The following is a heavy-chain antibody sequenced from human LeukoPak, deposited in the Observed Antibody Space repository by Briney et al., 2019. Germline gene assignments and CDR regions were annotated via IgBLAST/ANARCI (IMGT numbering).Heavy chain of an antibody. CDR1: GFTFSDYY. V-gene: IGHV3-11*04. CDR3: ARRGTPDGFDI. Sequence: PGGSLRLSCAASGFTFSDYYMSWIRQAPGKGLEWISYINFGGTAISYADSVKRRFTISRDNAKNSLYLQMNSLRAEDTAVYYCARRGTPDGFDIWGQGTRVTVSS. CDR2: INFGGTAI. J-gene: IGHJ3*02.